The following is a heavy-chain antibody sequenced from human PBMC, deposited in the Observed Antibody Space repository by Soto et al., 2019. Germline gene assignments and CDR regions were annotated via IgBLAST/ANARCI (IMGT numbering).Heavy chain of an antibody. Sequence: GASVKVSCKASGYTFTGYYMHWVRQAPGQGREWMGWINPNSGGTNYAQKFQGRVTMTRDTSISTAYMELSRLRSDDTAVYYCARQDIVVVPAASPLGRSSRYNWFDPWGQGTLVTVSS. CDR1: GYTFTGYY. V-gene: IGHV1-2*02. CDR2: INPNSGGT. D-gene: IGHD2-2*01. J-gene: IGHJ5*02. CDR3: ARQDIVVVPAASPLGRSSRYNWFDP.